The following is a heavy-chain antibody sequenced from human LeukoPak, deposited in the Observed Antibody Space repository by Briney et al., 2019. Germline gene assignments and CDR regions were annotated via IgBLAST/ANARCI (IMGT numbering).Heavy chain of an antibody. J-gene: IGHJ6*03. CDR1: GGSFSGYY. D-gene: IGHD4-17*01. CDR3: ARDHGDYYMDV. Sequence: SETVSLTCAVYGGSFSGYYWSWIRQPPGKGLEWIGEINHSGSTNYNPSLKSRVTISVDTSKNQFSPKLSSVTAADTAVYYCARDHGDYYMDVWGKGTTVTVSS. CDR2: INHSGST. V-gene: IGHV4-34*01.